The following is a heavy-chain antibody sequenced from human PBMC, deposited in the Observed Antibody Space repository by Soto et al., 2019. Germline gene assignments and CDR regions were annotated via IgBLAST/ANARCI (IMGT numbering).Heavy chain of an antibody. D-gene: IGHD6-13*01. J-gene: IGHJ5*02. CDR1: GFTFSSYA. CDR3: ARDGQAAAGPYNWFDP. V-gene: IGHV3-30-3*01. Sequence: QVQLVESGGGVVQPGRSLRLSCAASGFTFSSYAMHWVRQAPGKGLEWVAVISYDGSNKYYADSVKGRFTISRDNSKNTLCLQMNSLRAEDTAVYYCARDGQAAAGPYNWFDPWGQGTLVTVSS. CDR2: ISYDGSNK.